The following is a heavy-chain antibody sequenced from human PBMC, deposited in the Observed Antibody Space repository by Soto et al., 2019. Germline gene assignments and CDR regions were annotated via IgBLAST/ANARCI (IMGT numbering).Heavy chain of an antibody. D-gene: IGHD2-21*02. Sequence: QVQLQESGPGLVKPSQTLSLTCTVSGGSISSGDYYWSWIRQPPGNGLEWIGYIYYSGSTYYNPSLKSRVTISVDTSKNQFSLKLSSVTAADTAVYYCARGELVVTAIPNWFHPWGQGTLVTVSS. CDR1: GGSISSGDYY. CDR2: IYYSGST. J-gene: IGHJ5*02. V-gene: IGHV4-30-4*01. CDR3: ARGELVVTAIPNWFHP.